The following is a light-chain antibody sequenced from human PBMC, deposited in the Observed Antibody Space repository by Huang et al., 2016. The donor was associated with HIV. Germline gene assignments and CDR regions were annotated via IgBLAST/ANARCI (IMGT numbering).Light chain of an antibody. CDR2: AAS. Sequence: IQSTQSPSSLSASVVDRVTITCRASQDISRYLAWYQQKPWKAPKLLIFAASTLQTGVPSRFCGSGSGTDFTLLISSLLPEDFATYYCRQSRTFGGGTKVDIK. V-gene: IGKV1-9*01. J-gene: IGKJ4*01. CDR3: RQSRT. CDR1: QDISRY.